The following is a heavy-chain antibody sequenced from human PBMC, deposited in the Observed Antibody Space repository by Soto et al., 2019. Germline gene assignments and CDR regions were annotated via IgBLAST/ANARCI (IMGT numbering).Heavy chain of an antibody. D-gene: IGHD2-8*01. CDR3: AKDILRCTNGVCPDYYYYYGMDV. V-gene: IGHV3-43*01. CDR1: GFTFDDYT. J-gene: IGHJ6*02. CDR2: ISWDGGST. Sequence: HPGGSLRLSCAASGFTFDDYTMHWVRQAPGRGLEWVSLISWDGGSTYYADSVKGRFTISRDNSKNSLYLQMNSLRTEDTALYYCAKDILRCTNGVCPDYYYYYGMDVWGQGTTVTVSS.